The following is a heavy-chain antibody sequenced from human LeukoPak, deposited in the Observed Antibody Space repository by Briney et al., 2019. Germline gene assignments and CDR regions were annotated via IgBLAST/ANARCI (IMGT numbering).Heavy chain of an antibody. D-gene: IGHD1-14*01. CDR3: AKGGNQYRYFDS. CDR2: ISSSSSYI. V-gene: IGHV3-21*01. CDR1: GFTFSSYS. Sequence: PGGSLRLSCAASGFTFSSYSMNWVRQAPGKGLEWVSSISSSSSYIYYADSVKGRFTISRDNAKNSLYLQMNSLRAEDTAVYYCAKGGNQYRYFDSWGQGTLVTVSS. J-gene: IGHJ4*02.